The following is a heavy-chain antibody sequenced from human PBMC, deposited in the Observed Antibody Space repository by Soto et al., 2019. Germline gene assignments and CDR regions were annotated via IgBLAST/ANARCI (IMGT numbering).Heavy chain of an antibody. CDR2: VTTSGSSK. CDR1: GFTFSSYE. J-gene: IGHJ4*02. CDR3: ARVRDGYRRYFDY. Sequence: EVQLAESGGGLGQPGGSLRLSCAASGFTFSSYEMNWVRQAPGKGLEWIAYVTTSGSSKYYADSVKGRFSISRDNAKNSLYLQMNSLRAEDTAVYYCARVRDGYRRYFDYWGQGTLVTVSS. D-gene: IGHD5-18*01. V-gene: IGHV3-48*03.